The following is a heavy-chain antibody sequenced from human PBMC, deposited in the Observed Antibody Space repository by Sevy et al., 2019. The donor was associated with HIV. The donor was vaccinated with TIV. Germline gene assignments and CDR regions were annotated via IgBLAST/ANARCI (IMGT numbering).Heavy chain of an antibody. J-gene: IGHJ5*02. D-gene: IGHD3-3*01. V-gene: IGHV3-11*01. CDR3: ARDPTYYDFWSGYYTGWFDP. CDR1: GFTFSDYY. CDR2: ISSSGSTI. Sequence: GGSLRLSCAASGFTFSDYYMSWVRQAPGKGLEWVSYISSSGSTIYYADSVKGLFTISRDNAKNSLYLQMNSLRAEDTAVYYCARDPTYYDFWSGYYTGWFDPWGQGTLVTVSS.